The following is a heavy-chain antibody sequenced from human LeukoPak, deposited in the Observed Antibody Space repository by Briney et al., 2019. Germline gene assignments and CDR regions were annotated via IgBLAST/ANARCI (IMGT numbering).Heavy chain of an antibody. V-gene: IGHV3-53*01. CDR2: IYSSGDT. CDR1: GFTVSSKY. D-gene: IGHD3-10*01. J-gene: IGHJ4*02. Sequence: PGGSLRLSCAASGFTVSSKYMSWVRQTLEKGLQWVAFIYSSGDTYTSDSVKGRFTISRDNSENTLYLQMDSLRAEDAAVYYCATGYYFGSGSYGYLDYWGQGTLVTVSS. CDR3: ATGYYFGSGSYGYLDY.